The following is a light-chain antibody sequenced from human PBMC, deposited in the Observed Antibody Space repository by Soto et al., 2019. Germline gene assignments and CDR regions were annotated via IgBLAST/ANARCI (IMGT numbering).Light chain of an antibody. J-gene: IGKJ1*01. V-gene: IGKV1-6*01. CDR2: AAS. Sequence: AIQMTQSPSSLSASVGDRVIITCRASQGIRIDLGWYQQKPGKAPKLLIYAASSLQSGVPSRFSGXGSGTDFTLTITXXQPEDFATYYCLQDYNYPWTFGQGTKVDIK. CDR3: LQDYNYPWT. CDR1: QGIRID.